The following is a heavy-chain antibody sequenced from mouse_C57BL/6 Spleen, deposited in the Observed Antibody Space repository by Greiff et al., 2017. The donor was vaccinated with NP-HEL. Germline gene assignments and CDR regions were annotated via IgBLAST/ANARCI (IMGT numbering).Heavy chain of an antibody. CDR2: IHPNSGST. D-gene: IGHD1-1*01. V-gene: IGHV1-64*01. CDR3: AGVVAPYWYFDV. CDR1: GYTFTSYW. J-gene: IGHJ1*03. Sequence: VQLQQPGAELVKPGASVKLSCKASGYTFTSYWMHWVKQRPGQGLEWIGMIHPNSGSTNYNEKFKSKATLTVDKSSSTAYMQLSSLTSEDSAVYYCAGVVAPYWYFDVWGTGTTVTVSS.